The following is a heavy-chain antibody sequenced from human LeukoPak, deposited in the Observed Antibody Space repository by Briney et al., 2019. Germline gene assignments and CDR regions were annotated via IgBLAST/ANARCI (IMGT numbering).Heavy chain of an antibody. CDR1: GFPFSRYR. Sequence: GGSLRLSCAASGFPFSRYRMNWVRQAPGKGLEWVSVIYSGGSTYYADSVKGRFTISRDNSKNTLYLQMNSLRAEDTAVYYCARDRYSYFDYWGQGTLVTVSS. J-gene: IGHJ4*02. CDR2: IYSGGST. D-gene: IGHD1-1*01. V-gene: IGHV3-66*01. CDR3: ARDRYSYFDY.